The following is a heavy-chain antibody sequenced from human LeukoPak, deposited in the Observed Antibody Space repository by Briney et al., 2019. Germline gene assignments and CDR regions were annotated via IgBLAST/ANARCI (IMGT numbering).Heavy chain of an antibody. J-gene: IGHJ4*02. CDR1: GFTSGTYW. Sequence: PGGSLRLSCAASGFTSGTYWTSWVRQAPGEGLEWVANIKQDGSEKYYVDSVRGRFTISRDNAKNSLYLQMNSLRAEDTAVYYCARDRGSSGWYEFDYWGQGTLVTVSS. V-gene: IGHV3-7*01. CDR2: IKQDGSEK. CDR3: ARDRGSSGWYEFDY. D-gene: IGHD6-19*01.